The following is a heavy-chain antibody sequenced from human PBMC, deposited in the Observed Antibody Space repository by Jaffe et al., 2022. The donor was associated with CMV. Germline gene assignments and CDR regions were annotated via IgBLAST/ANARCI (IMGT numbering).Heavy chain of an antibody. V-gene: IGHV1-3*01. Sequence: QVQLVQSGAEVKKPGASVKVSCKASGYTFTSYAMHWVRQAPGQRLEWMGWINAGNGNTKYSQKFQGRVTITRDTSASTAYMELSSLRSEDTAVYYCARAGGGIASAGYWGQGTLVTVSS. CDR1: GYTFTSYA. CDR3: ARAGGGIASAGY. D-gene: IGHD6-13*01. J-gene: IGHJ4*02. CDR2: INAGNGNT.